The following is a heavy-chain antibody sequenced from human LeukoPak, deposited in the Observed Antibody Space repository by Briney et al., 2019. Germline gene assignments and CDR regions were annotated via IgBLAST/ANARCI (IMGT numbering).Heavy chain of an antibody. CDR3: AKMVHTEQWLVPFDY. Sequence: GGSLRLSCAASGFTFSSYAMSWVRQAPGKGLEWVSAIRRTGGSTYYADSVKGRFTISRDNSKNTLYLQMNSLGAEDTAVYYCAKMVHTEQWLVPFDYWGQGTLVTVSS. V-gene: IGHV3-23*01. D-gene: IGHD6-19*01. J-gene: IGHJ4*02. CDR2: IRRTGGST. CDR1: GFTFSSYA.